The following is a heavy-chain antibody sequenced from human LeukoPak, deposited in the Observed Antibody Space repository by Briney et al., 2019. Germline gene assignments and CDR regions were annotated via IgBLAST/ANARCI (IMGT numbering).Heavy chain of an antibody. D-gene: IGHD2-2*01. CDR3: ARATPDIVVVPAAIAFDY. CDR2: ISSSSSYI. CDR1: GFTFSSYS. J-gene: IGHJ4*02. V-gene: IGHV3-21*01. Sequence: PGGSLRLSCAASGFTFSSYSMNWVRQAPGKGLEWVSSISSSSSYIYYADSVKGRFTISRDNAKNSLYLQMNSLRAEDTAVYYCARATPDIVVVPAAIAFDYWGQGTLVTVSS.